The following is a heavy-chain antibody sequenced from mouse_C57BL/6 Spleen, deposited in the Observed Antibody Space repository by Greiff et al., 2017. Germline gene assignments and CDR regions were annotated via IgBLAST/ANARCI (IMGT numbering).Heavy chain of an antibody. J-gene: IGHJ3*01. D-gene: IGHD3-2*02. V-gene: IGHV1-62-2*01. CDR1: GYTFTEYT. CDR2: FYPGSGSI. Sequence: QVQLKQSGAELVKPGASVKLSCKASGYTFTEYTIHWVKQRSGQGLEWIGWFYPGSGSIKYNEKFKDKATLTADKSSSTVYMELSRLTSEDSAVYFCARHEENGAQATFAGLAYWGQGTLVTVSA. CDR3: ARHEENGAQATFAGLAY.